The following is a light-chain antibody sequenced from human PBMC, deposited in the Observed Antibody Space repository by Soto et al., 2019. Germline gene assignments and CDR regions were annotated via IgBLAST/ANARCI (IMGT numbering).Light chain of an antibody. J-gene: IGKJ2*01. CDR2: GAS. V-gene: IGKV3-20*01. CDR3: XXXGSSPXT. Sequence: EILLTQSPGTLSLSPGERATLSCRASQSVRNSYLAWYQQKPGQAPRLLIYGASGRATGIPDRFSGSGSGXDFTLXISRXXPEXFAVXXXXXXGSSPXTFGQGTKLEI. CDR1: QSVRNSY.